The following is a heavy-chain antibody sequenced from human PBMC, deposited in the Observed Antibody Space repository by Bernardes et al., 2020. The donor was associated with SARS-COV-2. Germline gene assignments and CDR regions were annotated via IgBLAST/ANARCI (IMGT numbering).Heavy chain of an antibody. J-gene: IGHJ5*02. CDR2: TYYRSKWYN. Sequence: QTLSLTCTISGDSVSSNSAAWNLIRQSPSRGLEWLGRTYYRSKWYNDYAVSVKSRITINPDTSKNQFSLQLNSVTPEDTAVYYCARDTPYSSGDWFDPWGQGTLVSVSS. CDR3: ARDTPYSSGDWFDP. V-gene: IGHV6-1*01. D-gene: IGHD6-19*01. CDR1: GDSVSSNSAA.